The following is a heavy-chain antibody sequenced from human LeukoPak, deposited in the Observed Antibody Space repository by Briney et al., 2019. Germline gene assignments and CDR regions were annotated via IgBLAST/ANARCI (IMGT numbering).Heavy chain of an antibody. V-gene: IGHV4-59*11. CDR3: ARDLVTVTKGFDI. J-gene: IGHJ3*02. CDR1: ADSFSSHY. Sequence: SETLSLTCAVSADSFSSHYWTWIRQSPGTGLEWIGYISYIGSTNYNPALKSRVTISIDTSKNQFSLKLRSVTAADTAVYYCARDLVTVTKGFDIWGQGTMVSVSS. CDR2: ISYIGST. D-gene: IGHD4-17*01.